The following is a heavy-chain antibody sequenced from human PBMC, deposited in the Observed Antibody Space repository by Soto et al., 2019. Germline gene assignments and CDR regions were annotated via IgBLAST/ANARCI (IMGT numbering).Heavy chain of an antibody. CDR2: VNTYNGNP. J-gene: IGHJ4*02. D-gene: IGHD6-13*01. CDR3: ARDSQYSTSWQRFDS. Sequence: QVQLVQSGGELKKPGASVKVSCKASGYTFTNYAISCVRQAPGRGLEWMGWVNTYNGNPNYAQIFQGRVTMTTDTSTGTAYMELRSLHSDASAIYYCARDSQYSTSWQRFDSWGQGTLVTVSS. CDR1: GYTFTNYA. V-gene: IGHV1-18*01.